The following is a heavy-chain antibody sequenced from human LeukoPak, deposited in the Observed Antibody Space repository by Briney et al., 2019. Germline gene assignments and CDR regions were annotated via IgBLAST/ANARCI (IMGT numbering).Heavy chain of an antibody. V-gene: IGHV1-69*05. CDR1: GGTFSRYA. CDR3: ARVGDCSSTSCYYYYMDV. D-gene: IGHD2-2*01. Sequence: SVKVSCTASGGTFSRYAISWVRQAPGQGLEWMGGIIPIFGTANYAQKIQGRVTITTDESTSTAYMELRSLRSDDTAVYYCARVGDCSSTSCYYYYMDVWGKGTTVTVSS. J-gene: IGHJ6*03. CDR2: IIPIFGTA.